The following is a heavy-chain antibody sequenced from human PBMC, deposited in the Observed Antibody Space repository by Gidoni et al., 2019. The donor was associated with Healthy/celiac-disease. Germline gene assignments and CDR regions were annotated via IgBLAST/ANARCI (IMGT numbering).Heavy chain of an antibody. CDR1: GFTFSDSY. CDR2: ISSSSSYT. V-gene: IGHV3-11*06. J-gene: IGHJ6*02. CDR3: ASGGSANYYYYGMDV. D-gene: IGHD3-10*01. Sequence: QVQLVESGGGLVKPGGSLRLSCAASGFTFSDSYMSWIRQAPGKGLEWGSYISSSSSYTNYADSVKGRFTISRDNAKNSLYLQMNSLRAEDTAVYYCASGGSANYYYYGMDVWGQGTTVTVSS.